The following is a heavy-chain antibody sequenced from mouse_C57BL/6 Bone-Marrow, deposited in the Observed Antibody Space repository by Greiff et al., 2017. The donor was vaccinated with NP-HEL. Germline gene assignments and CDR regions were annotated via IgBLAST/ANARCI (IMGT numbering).Heavy chain of an antibody. CDR3: AREGFY. V-gene: IGHV1-7*01. CDR1: GYTFTSYW. J-gene: IGHJ2*01. CDR2: INPSSGYT. Sequence: QVQLKESGAELAKPGASVKLSCKASGYTFTSYWMHWVKQRPGQGLEWIGYINPSSGYTKYNQKFKDKAILTADKSSSTAYMQLSSLTYEDSAVYYCAREGFYWGQGTTLTVSS.